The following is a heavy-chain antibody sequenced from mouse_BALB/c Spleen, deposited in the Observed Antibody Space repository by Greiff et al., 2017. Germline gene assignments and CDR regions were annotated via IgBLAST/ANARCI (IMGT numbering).Heavy chain of an antibody. CDR1: GFTFSDYY. CDR3: ARGTYPYAMDY. D-gene: IGHD5-1*01. J-gene: IGHJ4*01. Sequence: EVQVVESGGGLVKPGGSLKLSCAASGFTFSDYYMYWVRQTPEKRLEWVATISDGGSYTYYPDSVKGRFTISRDNAKNNLYLQMSSLKSEDTAMYYCARGTYPYAMDYWGQGTSVTVSS. CDR2: ISDGGSYT. V-gene: IGHV5-4*02.